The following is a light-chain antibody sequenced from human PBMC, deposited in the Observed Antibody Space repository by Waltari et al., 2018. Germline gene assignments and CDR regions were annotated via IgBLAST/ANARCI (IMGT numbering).Light chain of an antibody. Sequence: EIVLPQFPGTLSLSPGERVILSCRASQSIRSQLAWYQQKPGQAPRLLIYGTSNRATGIPDRFSGSGSGTDFSLTISRLDPEDCAVYYCQHYLNLPVAFGPGTKVEIK. J-gene: IGKJ3*01. CDR3: QHYLNLPVA. CDR1: QSIRSQ. CDR2: GTS. V-gene: IGKV3-20*01.